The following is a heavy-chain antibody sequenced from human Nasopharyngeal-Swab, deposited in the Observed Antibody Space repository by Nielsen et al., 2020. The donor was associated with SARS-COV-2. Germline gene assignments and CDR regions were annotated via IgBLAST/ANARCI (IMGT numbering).Heavy chain of an antibody. CDR2: MNPNSGNT. J-gene: IGHJ6*02. CDR1: GYTFTSYD. D-gene: IGHD6-19*01. CDR3: ARGGGRYSSGWYHPPYYYYGMDV. V-gene: IGHV1-8*01. Sequence: ASVKVSCKASGYTFTSYDINWVRQATGQGLEWMGWMNPNSGNTGYAQKFQGRVTMTRNTSISTAYMELSSLRSEGTAVYYCARGGGRYSSGWYHPPYYYYGMDVWGQGTTVTVSS.